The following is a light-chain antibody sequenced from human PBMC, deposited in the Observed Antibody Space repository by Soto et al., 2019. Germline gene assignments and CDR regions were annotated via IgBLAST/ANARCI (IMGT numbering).Light chain of an antibody. CDR3: AVWDDGLTGWV. CDR2: SGD. CDR1: RSNVGTNH. J-gene: IGLJ3*02. V-gene: IGLV1-44*01. Sequence: QPVLTQPPSASGTPGQRVTISCSGSRSNVGTNHVNWYQQFPGSAPKLLIHSGDQRPSGVPDRFSGSESGTSASLAISGLLSADEADYYCAVWDDGLTGWVFGGGTKLTVL.